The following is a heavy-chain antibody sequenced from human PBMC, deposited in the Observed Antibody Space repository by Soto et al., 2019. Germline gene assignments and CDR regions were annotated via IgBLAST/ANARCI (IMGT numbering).Heavy chain of an antibody. CDR2: ITYEGRNR. Sequence: QVHLVESGGGVVQPGGSLRLSCTASGFTFSSYAMHWVRQAPGKGLEWVAMITYEGRNRFSADSVNGRLTVCRDNTKDRLQLQMISLRSEDTAVYYCAKGGKNQGELPYYSDCRGQGTLVTVSS. D-gene: IGHD1-26*01. CDR3: AKGGKNQGELPYYSDC. V-gene: IGHV3-30*18. CDR1: GFTFSSYA. J-gene: IGHJ4*03.